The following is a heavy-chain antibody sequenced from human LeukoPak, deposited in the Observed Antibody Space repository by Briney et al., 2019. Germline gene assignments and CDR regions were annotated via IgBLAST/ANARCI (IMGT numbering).Heavy chain of an antibody. CDR2: INHSGST. CDR1: GGSFRGYY. D-gene: IGHD6-13*01. V-gene: IGHV4-34*01. CDR3: ASRDMGSSWYEYGMDV. J-gene: IGHJ6*02. Sequence: SETLSLTCAVYGGSFRGYYGSWIRQPPGKGLDWIGEINHSGSTNYNPSLKSRVTISVDTSKNQFSLKLSSVTAADTAVYYCASRDMGSSWYEYGMDVWGQGTTVTVSS.